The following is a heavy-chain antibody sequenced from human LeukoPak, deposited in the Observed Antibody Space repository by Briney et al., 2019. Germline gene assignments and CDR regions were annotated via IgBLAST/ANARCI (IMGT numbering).Heavy chain of an antibody. V-gene: IGHV1-69*13. J-gene: IGHJ5*02. D-gene: IGHD3-16*01. CDR3: ARADYDYFDP. CDR2: IIPILGTS. Sequence: SVKVSCKASGGIFSNYAITWVRQAPGQGLEWMGEIIPILGTSKYAQMFQGRVTITADGSTSTAYMELSSLRSEDTAMYYCARADYDYFDPWGQGTLVTVSS. CDR1: GGIFSNYA.